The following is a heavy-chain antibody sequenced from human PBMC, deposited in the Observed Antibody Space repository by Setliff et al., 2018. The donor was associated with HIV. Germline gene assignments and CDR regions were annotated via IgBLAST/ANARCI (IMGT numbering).Heavy chain of an antibody. V-gene: IGHV3-20*04. J-gene: IGHJ4*02. D-gene: IGHD4-4*01. CDR3: VRDRMEYSVGYYFDS. CDR2: INWSGSTT. Sequence: ESLKISCVVSGFTFDDYGMSWVRQTPGAGLEWLSDINWSGSTTGYADSVKGRFTISRDNAKNTVYLQINSLRVEDTALYYCVRDRMEYSVGYYFDSWGQGTLVTVSS. CDR1: GFTFDDYG.